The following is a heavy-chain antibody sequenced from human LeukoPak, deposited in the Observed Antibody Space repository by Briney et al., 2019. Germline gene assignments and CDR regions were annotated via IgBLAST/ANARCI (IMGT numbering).Heavy chain of an antibody. CDR3: AKGPPGYYTAINYFDY. CDR1: GFTFSIYA. Sequence: GGSLRLSCAASGFTFSIYAMSWVRQAPGKGLEWVSAISGSGGSTYYADSVKGRFTISRDNSKNTLYLQMNSLRAEDTAVYYCAKGPPGYYTAINYFDYWGQGTLVTVSS. J-gene: IGHJ4*02. V-gene: IGHV3-23*01. CDR2: ISGSGGST. D-gene: IGHD3/OR15-3a*01.